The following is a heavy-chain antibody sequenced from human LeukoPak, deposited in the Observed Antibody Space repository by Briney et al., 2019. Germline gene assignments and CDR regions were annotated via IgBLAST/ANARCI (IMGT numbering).Heavy chain of an antibody. V-gene: IGHV3-33*01. CDR1: GFTFNHYG. CDR2: IWSDGTNK. D-gene: IGHD4-11*01. Sequence: GGSLRLSCAAAGFTFNHYGMHWVRQAPGRGLEWVSVIWSDGTNKYYAASVKGRFTISRDDFDKTVYLQMSSLRPDDTGVYYCARDAQRGFDYSNSLQYWGQGTPVTVST. CDR3: ARDAQRGFDYSNSLQY. J-gene: IGHJ4*02.